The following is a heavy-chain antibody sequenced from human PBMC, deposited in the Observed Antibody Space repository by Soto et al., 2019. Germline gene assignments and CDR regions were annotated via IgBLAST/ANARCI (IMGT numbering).Heavy chain of an antibody. V-gene: IGHV4-34*01. CDR1: GGSFSGYY. Sequence: PSETLSLTCAVYGGSFSGYYWSWIRQPPGKGLEWIGEINHSGSTNYNPSLKSRVTISVDTSKNQFSLKLSSVTAADTAVYYCARVALYCSGGSCYSVGWFDPWGQGTLVTVS. J-gene: IGHJ5*02. CDR2: INHSGST. D-gene: IGHD2-15*01. CDR3: ARVALYCSGGSCYSVGWFDP.